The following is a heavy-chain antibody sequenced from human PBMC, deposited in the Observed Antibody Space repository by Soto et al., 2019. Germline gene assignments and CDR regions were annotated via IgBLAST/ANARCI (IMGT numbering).Heavy chain of an antibody. J-gene: IGHJ1*01. Sequence: QVQLVQSGAEVKKPGASVKVSCKASGYTFTSYYMHWVRQAPGQGLEWMGIINPSGGTTNYAHKFQGSVSMTRDTSTSTVYMELSSLRSEDTAVYFCAREGMGRSCLDLWGQGILVTVSS. CDR3: AREGMGRSCLDL. CDR1: GYTFTSYY. CDR2: INPSGGTT. V-gene: IGHV1-46*01. D-gene: IGHD6-13*01.